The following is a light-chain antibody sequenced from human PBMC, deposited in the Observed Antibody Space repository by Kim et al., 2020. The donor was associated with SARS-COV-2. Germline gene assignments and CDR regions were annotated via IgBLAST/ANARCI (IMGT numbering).Light chain of an antibody. J-gene: IGKJ1*01. Sequence: SPGEGATLSCRASQSVNGRFLAWYQQKPGQAPRLLIYGASTRATGIPDRFSGSGSGTDFTLTISRLEPEEFAMYYCQQYDSSVWTFGQGTKVDIK. CDR2: GAS. CDR3: QQYDSSVWT. CDR1: QSVNGRF. V-gene: IGKV3-20*01.